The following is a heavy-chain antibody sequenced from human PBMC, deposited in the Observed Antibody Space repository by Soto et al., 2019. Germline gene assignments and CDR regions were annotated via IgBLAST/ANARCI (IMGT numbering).Heavy chain of an antibody. CDR2: ISGSSGYI. Sequence: PGGSLRLSCAASGFTFSTYTMNWVRQAPGKGLEWVSSISGSSGYIYYADSVKGRFTISRDNAKSSLSLQMNSLRAEDTAVYYCARDLYYATSAYYFRHYYYGMDVWGQGTTVTVSS. J-gene: IGHJ6*02. CDR1: GFTFSTYT. CDR3: ARDLYYATSAYYFRHYYYGMDV. V-gene: IGHV3-21*01. D-gene: IGHD3-22*01.